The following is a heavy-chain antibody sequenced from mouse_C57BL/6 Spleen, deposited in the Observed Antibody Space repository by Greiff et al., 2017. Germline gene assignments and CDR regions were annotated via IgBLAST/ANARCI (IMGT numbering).Heavy chain of an antibody. D-gene: IGHD1-1*01. Sequence: QVQLQQPGAELVRPGSSVKLSCKASGYTFTSYWMHWVKQRPIQGLEWIGNIDPSDSETHYNQKFKDKATLTVDKSSSTAYMQLSSLTSEDSAVYYCARQGREPYGSRAWFAYWGQGTLVTVSA. J-gene: IGHJ3*01. V-gene: IGHV1-52*01. CDR2: IDPSDSET. CDR1: GYTFTSYW. CDR3: ARQGREPYGSRAWFAY.